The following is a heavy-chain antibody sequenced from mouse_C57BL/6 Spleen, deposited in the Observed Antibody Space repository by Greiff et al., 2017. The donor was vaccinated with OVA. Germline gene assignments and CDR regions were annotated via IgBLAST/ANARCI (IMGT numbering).Heavy chain of an antibody. CDR3: ARGDIDPSWFAY. CDR1: GFSLTSYG. CDR2: IWSGGST. Sequence: QVQLQQSGPGLVQPSQSLSITCTVSGFSLTSYGVHWVRQSPGKGLEWLGVIWSGGSTDYNAAFISRLSISKDNSKSQVFFKMNSLQADDTAIYYCARGDIDPSWFAYWGQGTLVTVSA. J-gene: IGHJ3*01. V-gene: IGHV2-2*01.